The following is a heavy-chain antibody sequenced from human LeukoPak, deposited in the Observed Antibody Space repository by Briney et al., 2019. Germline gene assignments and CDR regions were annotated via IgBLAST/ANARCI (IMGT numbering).Heavy chain of an antibody. CDR2: MNPNSGNT. CDR3: ARGLEMEQYQLPHGAGYYYYMDV. V-gene: IGHV1-8*03. CDR1: GYTFTSYD. J-gene: IGHJ6*03. D-gene: IGHD2-2*01. Sequence: WASVKVSCKASGYTFTSYDINWVRQATGQGLEWMGWMNPNSGNTGYAQKFQGRVTITRNTSISTAYMELSSLRSEDTAVYYCARGLEMEQYQLPHGAGYYYYMDVWGKGTTVTVSS.